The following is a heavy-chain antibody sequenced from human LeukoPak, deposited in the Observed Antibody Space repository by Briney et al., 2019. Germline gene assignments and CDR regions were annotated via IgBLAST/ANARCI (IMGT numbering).Heavy chain of an antibody. CDR1: GGTFSSYA. Sequence: SSVKVSCKASGGTFSSYAISWVRQAPGQGLEWMGGIIPIFGTANYAQKFQGRVTITTDESTSTAYMELSSLRSEDTAVYYCAAQRSVEGWLLLRSMGYYFDYWGQGTLVTVSS. CDR3: AAQRSVEGWLLLRSMGYYFDY. V-gene: IGHV1-69*05. D-gene: IGHD3-22*01. CDR2: IIPIFGTA. J-gene: IGHJ4*02.